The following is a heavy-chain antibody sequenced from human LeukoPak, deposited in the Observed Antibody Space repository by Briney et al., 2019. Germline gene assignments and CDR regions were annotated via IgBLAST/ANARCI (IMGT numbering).Heavy chain of an antibody. Sequence: SETLSLTCTVSGGSIRSSSYYWGWIRQPPGKGLEWIGHIYFSGSTNYNPSLKSRVTISVDTSKNQFSLKLSSVTAADTAVYYCARHKSSGTYPLDYWGQGTLVTVSS. J-gene: IGHJ4*02. V-gene: IGHV4-61*05. CDR1: GGSIRSSSYY. D-gene: IGHD1-26*01. CDR3: ARHKSSGTYPLDY. CDR2: IYFSGST.